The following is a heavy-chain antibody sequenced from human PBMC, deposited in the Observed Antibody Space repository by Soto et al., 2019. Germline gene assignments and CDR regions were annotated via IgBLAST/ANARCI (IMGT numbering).Heavy chain of an antibody. V-gene: IGHV3-23*01. Sequence: GGSLRLSCAASGFTFITHAMSWVRQAPGKGLEWVSAISGGGGSTYYADSVKGRFTICRDNSKNTLYLQMNSLRGEDTAVDYCAKVQCYDSRCYSMSAFDPWGQGTLVTVSS. CDR3: AKVQCYDSRCYSMSAFDP. CDR1: GFTFITHA. D-gene: IGHD3-22*01. J-gene: IGHJ5*02. CDR2: ISGGGGST.